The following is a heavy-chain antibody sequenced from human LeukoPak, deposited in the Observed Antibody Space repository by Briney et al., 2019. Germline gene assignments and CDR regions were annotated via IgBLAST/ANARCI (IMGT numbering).Heavy chain of an antibody. CDR2: IKPDGSAK. CDR1: GFTFSSYA. J-gene: IGHJ4*02. Sequence: GGSLRLSCAASGFTFSSYAMSWVRQTSGKGLEWVANIKPDGSAKNYVDSVKGRFTVSRDNAKRSLYLQMSSLRADDTALYYCARDYNWGWDYWGRGTLVTVSS. D-gene: IGHD7-27*01. CDR3: ARDYNWGWDY. V-gene: IGHV3-7*01.